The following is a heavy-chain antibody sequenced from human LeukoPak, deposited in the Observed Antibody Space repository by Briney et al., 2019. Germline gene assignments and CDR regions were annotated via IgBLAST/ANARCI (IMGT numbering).Heavy chain of an antibody. CDR1: GGSISSGGYY. CDR2: IYYSGST. Sequence: PSETLSLTCTVSGGSISSGGYYWSWIRQHPGKGLEWIGYIYYSGSTYYNPSLKSRVTISVDTSKNQFSLKLSSVTAADPAVYYCAREDLRYFDWPYFDYWGQGTLVTVSS. D-gene: IGHD3-9*01. CDR3: AREDLRYFDWPYFDY. J-gene: IGHJ4*02. V-gene: IGHV4-31*03.